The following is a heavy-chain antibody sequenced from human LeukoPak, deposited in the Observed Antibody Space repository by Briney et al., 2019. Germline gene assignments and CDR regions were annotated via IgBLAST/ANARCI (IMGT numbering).Heavy chain of an antibody. D-gene: IGHD1-26*01. CDR1: GFTFSSYS. CDR2: ISSSSSTI. CDR3: ARVIVGAGGRHWFDS. J-gene: IGHJ5*01. V-gene: IGHV3-48*01. Sequence: GGSLRLSCAASGFTFSSYSMNWVRQAPGKGLEWVSYISSSSSTIYYADSVKGRFTISRDNAKNSLYLQMNSLRAEDTAVYYCARVIVGAGGRHWFDSWGQGTLVTVSS.